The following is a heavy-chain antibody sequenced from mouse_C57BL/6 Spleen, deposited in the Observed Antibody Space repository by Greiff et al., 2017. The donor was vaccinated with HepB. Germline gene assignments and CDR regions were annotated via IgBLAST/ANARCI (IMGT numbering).Heavy chain of an antibody. CDR1: GYTFTSYW. CDR2: IDPSDSYT. CDR3: ARNRNSYWYFDV. D-gene: IGHD2-1*01. V-gene: IGHV1-69*01. J-gene: IGHJ1*03. Sequence: QVQLRQPGAELVMPGASVKLSCKASGYTFTSYWMHWVKQRPGQGLEWIGEIDPSDSYTNYNQKFKGKSTLTVDKSSSTAYMQLSSLTSEDSAVYYCARNRNSYWYFDVWGTGTTVTVSS.